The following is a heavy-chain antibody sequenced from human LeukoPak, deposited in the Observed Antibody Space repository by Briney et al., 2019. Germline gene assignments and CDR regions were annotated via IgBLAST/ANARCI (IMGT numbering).Heavy chain of an antibody. J-gene: IGHJ3*02. V-gene: IGHV3-21*01. Sequence: GGSLRLSCPASGFTFSSYSMNWVRQAPGKGLEWVSSISSGSSYISYADSVKGRFTLSRDNANDSLYLQMDSLRAEDTAVFYCARARGSAWDAFDIWGQRTMVTVSS. CDR1: GFTFSSYS. CDR3: ARARGSAWDAFDI. CDR2: ISSGSSYI. D-gene: IGHD6-19*01.